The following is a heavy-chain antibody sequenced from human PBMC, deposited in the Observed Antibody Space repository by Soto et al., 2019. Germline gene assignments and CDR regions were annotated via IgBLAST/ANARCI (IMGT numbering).Heavy chain of an antibody. J-gene: IGHJ6*02. CDR3: AGRNQVTGFHYYAIDV. Sequence: ASVKASCKTAGYAFKTLSMYWVRQVPGQRFEWLGWIDCGNGDTHYSEKFEDRVTFTMDVSASTGYLELRSLGSEYSATNYCAGRNQVTGFHYYAIDVWGPGTTVTVSS. CDR2: IDCGNGDT. CDR1: GYAFKTLS. V-gene: IGHV1-3*01. D-gene: IGHD3-16*01.